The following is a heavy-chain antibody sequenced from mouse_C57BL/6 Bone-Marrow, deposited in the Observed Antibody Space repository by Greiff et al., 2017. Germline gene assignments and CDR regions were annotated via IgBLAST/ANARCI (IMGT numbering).Heavy chain of an antibody. CDR1: GYTFTSYW. V-gene: IGHV1-69*01. J-gene: IGHJ1*03. CDR3: ARYGNYGGGYFDV. D-gene: IGHD2-1*01. Sequence: VQLQQPGAELVMPGASVKLSCKASGYTFTSYWMHWVKQRPGQGLEWIGEIDPSDSYTNYNQKFKGKSTLTVDKSSRTAYMQLSSLTSEDSAVYYCARYGNYGGGYFDVWGTGTTVTVSS. CDR2: IDPSDSYT.